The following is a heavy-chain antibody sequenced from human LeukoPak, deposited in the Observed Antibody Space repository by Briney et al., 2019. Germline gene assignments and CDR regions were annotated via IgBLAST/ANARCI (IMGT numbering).Heavy chain of an antibody. V-gene: IGHV3-74*01. Sequence: GGSLRHSCAASGFTFSSYWMHWVRQAPGKGLVWVSRINSDGSSTSYADSVKGRFTISRDNAKNTLYLQMNSLRAEDTAVYYCARDSFEGSWYFDLWGRGTLVTVSS. CDR2: INSDGSST. J-gene: IGHJ2*01. CDR3: ARDSFEGSWYFDL. CDR1: GFTFSSYW.